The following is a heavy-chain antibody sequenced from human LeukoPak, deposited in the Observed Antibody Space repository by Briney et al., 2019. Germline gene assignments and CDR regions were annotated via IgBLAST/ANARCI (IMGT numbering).Heavy chain of an antibody. CDR2: IRYDGKNK. CDR1: GFTFSSYG. D-gene: IGHD2-21*01. Sequence: GGSLRLSCAASGFTFSSYGLHWARNAQPQGQERVACIRYDGKNKYNSASVKGRFTISIDESKNPLYLHLNSLRPEDTAVYYCARQGAKGGANFDYWGQGTLVTVSS. J-gene: IGHJ4*02. CDR3: ARQGAKGGANFDY. V-gene: IGHV3-30*02.